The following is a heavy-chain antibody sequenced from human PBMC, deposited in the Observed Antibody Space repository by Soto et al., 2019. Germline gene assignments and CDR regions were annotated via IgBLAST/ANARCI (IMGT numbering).Heavy chain of an antibody. CDR2: IDPTDSYT. CDR1: GYNFITDW. V-gene: IGHV5-10-1*01. J-gene: IGHJ6*02. CDR3: ARLSRASFALDV. Sequence: GESLKISCKGSGYNFITDWISWVRQMPGKGLEWMGRIDPTDSYTKYSPSFEGQVTISADKSISTAYLQWSSLKASDSAVYYCARLSRASFALDVWGQGTTVTVSS. D-gene: IGHD3-16*01.